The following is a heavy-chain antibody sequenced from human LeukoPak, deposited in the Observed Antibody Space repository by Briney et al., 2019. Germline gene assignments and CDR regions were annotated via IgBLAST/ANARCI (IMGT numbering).Heavy chain of an antibody. D-gene: IGHD5-18*01. Sequence: SKTLSLTCTVSGGSISNYYWSWIRQPPGKGLEWIGYIYYSGSTNYNPSLKSRVTISVDTSKNQFSLKLSSVTAADTAVYYCASSQWIQLWLGYWGQGTQVTVSS. J-gene: IGHJ4*02. V-gene: IGHV4-59*01. CDR3: ASSQWIQLWLGY. CDR2: IYYSGST. CDR1: GGSISNYY.